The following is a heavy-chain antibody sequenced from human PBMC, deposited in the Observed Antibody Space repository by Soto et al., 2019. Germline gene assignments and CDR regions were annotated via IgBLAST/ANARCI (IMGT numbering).Heavy chain of an antibody. CDR2: IGGSGTGGRT. CDR3: AKSPGGLDGYNSDYYGMDV. V-gene: IGHV3-23*01. Sequence: EVHLLESGGDLVQPGGSLRLSCTASGLTFSTYAMSWVRQAPGKGLEWVSAIGGSGTGGRTYYADSVKGRFTIYRDNSKNTVYLQMNSLRADDTAVYYGAKSPGGLDGYNSDYYGMDVWGQGTTVTVSS. D-gene: IGHD5-12*01. CDR1: GLTFSTYA. J-gene: IGHJ6*02.